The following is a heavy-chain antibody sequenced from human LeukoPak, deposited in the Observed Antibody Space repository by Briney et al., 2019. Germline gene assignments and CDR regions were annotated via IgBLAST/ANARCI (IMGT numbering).Heavy chain of an antibody. CDR3: ARVLVGSSGSYDAFDI. J-gene: IGHJ3*02. CDR2: IYYSGST. Sequence: SETLSLTCTVSGGSISSYYWSWIRQPPGKGLEWIGYIYYSGSTNYNPSLKSRVTISVDTSKNQFSLKLSSVTAADTAVYYCARVLVGSSGSYDAFDIWGQGTMVTVSS. CDR1: GGSISSYY. V-gene: IGHV4-59*01. D-gene: IGHD3-10*01.